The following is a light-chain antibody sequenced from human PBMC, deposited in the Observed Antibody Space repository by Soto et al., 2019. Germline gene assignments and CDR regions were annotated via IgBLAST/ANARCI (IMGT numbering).Light chain of an antibody. Sequence: EVVLTQSPGTLSLSPGERVTLSCRASQSVASSYLAWYQQKPGRPPRLLFYSASSRATGIPDRFSGSGSGTDFTLTISRLEPEDFAVYYWHPFGSFPETFGQGTNVE. CDR2: SAS. CDR3: HPFGSFPET. J-gene: IGKJ1*01. V-gene: IGKV3-20*01. CDR1: QSVASSY.